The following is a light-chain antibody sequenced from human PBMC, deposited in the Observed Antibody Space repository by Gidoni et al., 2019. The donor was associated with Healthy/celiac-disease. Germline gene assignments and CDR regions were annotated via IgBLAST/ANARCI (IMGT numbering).Light chain of an antibody. CDR3: QSYDSSLSGYV. V-gene: IGLV1-40*01. CDR1: SSNIGAGYD. CDR2: GNS. Sequence: QSVLTQPPSVSGAPGQRVPISCTGSSSNIGAGYDVHWYQQLPGTAPKLLIYGNSNRPSGVPDRFSGSKSGTSASLAITVLQAEDAADYYCQSYDSSLSGYVFGTGTKVTV. J-gene: IGLJ1*01.